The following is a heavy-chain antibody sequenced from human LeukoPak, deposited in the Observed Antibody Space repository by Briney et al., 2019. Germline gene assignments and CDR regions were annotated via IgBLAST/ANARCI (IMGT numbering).Heavy chain of an antibody. D-gene: IGHD3-22*01. Sequence: GGSLRLSCVASGFMFRSYWMSWVRQAPGRGLEWVANIKQDGSEKYYVDSVKGRFTISRDNAKNSLYLQMNSLGVEDTAVYYCARGYYYDSRGYYVDYWGQGTLVTVSS. J-gene: IGHJ4*02. CDR2: IKQDGSEK. CDR3: ARGYYYDSRGYYVDY. V-gene: IGHV3-7*01. CDR1: GFMFRSYW.